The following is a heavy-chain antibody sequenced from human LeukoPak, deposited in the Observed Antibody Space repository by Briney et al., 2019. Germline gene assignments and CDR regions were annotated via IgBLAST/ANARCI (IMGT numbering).Heavy chain of an antibody. CDR2: ISYDGSNK. D-gene: IGHD2-2*01. Sequence: QPGGSLRLSCAASGFTFSSYGMHWVRQAPGKGLEWVAVISYDGSNKYYADSVKGRFTISRDNSTNTLYLQMNSLRAEDTAVYYCAKDLAAGRYCSSTSCSPGWFDPWGQGTLVTVSS. J-gene: IGHJ5*02. V-gene: IGHV3-30*18. CDR3: AKDLAAGRYCSSTSCSPGWFDP. CDR1: GFTFSSYG.